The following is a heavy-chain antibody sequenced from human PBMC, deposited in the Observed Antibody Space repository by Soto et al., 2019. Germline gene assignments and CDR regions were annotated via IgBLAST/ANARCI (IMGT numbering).Heavy chain of an antibody. CDR3: SSPGGVGDAFDI. Sequence: GGSLRLSCAASGFTFSSYGMHWVRQAPGKGLEWVAVIWYDGSNKYYADSVKGRFTISRDNSKNTLYLQMNSLRAEDTAVYYCSSPGGVGDAFDICGQGTMVTV. CDR2: IWYDGSNK. V-gene: IGHV3-33*01. D-gene: IGHD3-3*01. CDR1: GFTFSSYG. J-gene: IGHJ3*02.